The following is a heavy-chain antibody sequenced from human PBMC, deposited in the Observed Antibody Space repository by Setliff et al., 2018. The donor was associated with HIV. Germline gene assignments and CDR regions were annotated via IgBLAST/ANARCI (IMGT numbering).Heavy chain of an antibody. CDR3: ATDHVGATTNILDV. V-gene: IGHV1-69-2*01. Sequence: VTVSCKTSGYTFTDHYIHWVQLAPGKGLEWMGRVETEYGDTRYAAKFRGRVTMTADTSTDTAYMEVSSLTPEDTAVYYCATDHVGATTNILDVWGHGTLVTV. CDR2: VETEYGDT. CDR1: GYTFTDHY. J-gene: IGHJ4*01. D-gene: IGHD1-26*01.